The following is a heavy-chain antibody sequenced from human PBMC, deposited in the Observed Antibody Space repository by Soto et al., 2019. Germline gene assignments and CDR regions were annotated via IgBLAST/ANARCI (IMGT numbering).Heavy chain of an antibody. J-gene: IGHJ6*02. V-gene: IGHV3-23*01. CDR1: GFSFSYYV. CDR3: AKDAGDNYPYYATDV. Sequence: GGSLRLSCAASGFSFSYYVMSWVRQAPGKGLEWVSGISGSGGSTYYADSVKGRFTISRDNSKNRLFLEMNSLRADDTAVYYCAKDAGDNYPYYATDVWGQGTTVTVSS. CDR2: ISGSGGST. D-gene: IGHD2-21*02.